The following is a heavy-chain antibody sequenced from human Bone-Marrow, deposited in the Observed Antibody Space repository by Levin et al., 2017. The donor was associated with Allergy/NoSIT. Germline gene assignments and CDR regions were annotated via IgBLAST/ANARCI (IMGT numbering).Heavy chain of an antibody. CDR2: IRATGSHT. Sequence: GESLKISCAASGFTFKTHGMTWVRQAPGKGLQWVSTIRATGSHTFYADSVKGRFTISRADSKNTLYLQMNNLSAEDTAVYYCARMFYGSGNYGWFEPWGQGTLVTVSS. D-gene: IGHD3-10*01. J-gene: IGHJ5*02. CDR1: GFTFKTHG. CDR3: ARMFYGSGNYGWFEP. V-gene: IGHV3-23*01.